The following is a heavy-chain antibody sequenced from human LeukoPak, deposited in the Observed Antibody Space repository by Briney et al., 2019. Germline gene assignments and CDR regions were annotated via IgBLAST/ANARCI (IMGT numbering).Heavy chain of an antibody. CDR3: ARERYEYYYDSSGYYCY. V-gene: IGHV3-64*01. Sequence: GGSLRLSCAASGFTFSSYAMHWVRQAPGKGLEYVSTISSNGGSTYYANSVKGRFTISRDNSKNTLYLQMGSLRAEDMAMYYCARERYEYYYDSSGYYCYWGQGTLVTVSS. CDR2: ISSNGGST. D-gene: IGHD3-22*01. J-gene: IGHJ4*02. CDR1: GFTFSSYA.